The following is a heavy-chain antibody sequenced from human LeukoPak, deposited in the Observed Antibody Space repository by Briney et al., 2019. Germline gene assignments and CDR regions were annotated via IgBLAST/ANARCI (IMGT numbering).Heavy chain of an antibody. J-gene: IGHJ6*03. CDR2: ISAYNGNT. CDR3: ARAWGGPDYYYYYMDV. D-gene: IGHD3-16*01. CDR1: GYTFTSYG. Sequence: GASVKVSCKASGYTFTSYGISWVRQAPGQGLEWMGWISAYNGNTNYAQKLQGRVTMTTDTSTSTAYMELRSLRSDDTAVYYCARAWGGPDYYYYYMDVWGKGTTVTVSS. V-gene: IGHV1-18*01.